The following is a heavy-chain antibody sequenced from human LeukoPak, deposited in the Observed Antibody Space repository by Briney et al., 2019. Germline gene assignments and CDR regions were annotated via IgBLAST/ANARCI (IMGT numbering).Heavy chain of an antibody. CDR1: GLTFSSYA. Sequence: GGSLRLSCAASGLTFSSYAMSWVRQAPGKGLEWVSAISGSDGSTYYADSVKGRFTISRDNSKNTLYLQMNSLRTEDTAVYYCAKGAYELTVTTDYWGQGTLVTVSS. D-gene: IGHD4-17*01. CDR2: ISGSDGST. CDR3: AKGAYELTVTTDY. J-gene: IGHJ4*02. V-gene: IGHV3-23*01.